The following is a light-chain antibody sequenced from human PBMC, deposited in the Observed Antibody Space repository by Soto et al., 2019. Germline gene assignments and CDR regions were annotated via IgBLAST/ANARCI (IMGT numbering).Light chain of an antibody. CDR3: QPYFTSPIT. CDR1: QSVSRNY. V-gene: IGKV3-20*01. CDR2: DAS. J-gene: IGKJ5*01. Sequence: EIVLTQSPGTLSLSPGERATLSCRASQSVSRNYLAWFQKKPGQAPRLLIYDASTRATGIPDKFGGSVSGTDFTPTISRLEPEDFAVYFCQPYFTSPITFGQGTRLEIK.